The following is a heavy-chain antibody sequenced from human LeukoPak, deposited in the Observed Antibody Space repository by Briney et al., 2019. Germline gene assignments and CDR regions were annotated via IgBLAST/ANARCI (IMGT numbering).Heavy chain of an antibody. V-gene: IGHV3-66*02. CDR3: ARGDSNKRYYYYYMDV. J-gene: IGHJ6*03. CDR1: GFTVSSNY. Sequence: GGSLRLSCAASGFTVSSNYMSWVRQAPGKGLEWVSVIYSGGSTYYADSVKGRFTISRDNSKNTLYLQMNSLRAEDTAVYYRARGDSNKRYYYYYMDVWGKGTTVTVSS. D-gene: IGHD4-11*01. CDR2: IYSGGST.